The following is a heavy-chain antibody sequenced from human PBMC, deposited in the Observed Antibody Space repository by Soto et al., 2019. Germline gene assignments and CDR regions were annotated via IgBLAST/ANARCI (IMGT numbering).Heavy chain of an antibody. CDR2: ISGSGAST. D-gene: IGHD6-19*01. V-gene: IGHV3-23*01. CDR1: GFHFSSYS. Sequence: PGGSLSLSCAASGFHFSSYSMSWVRQAPGKGLEWVSAISGSGASTYYADSVKGRFTISRDNSKNTLYLQMNSLRAEDTAVYYCAKDKYSSGPGYFDYWGQGTLVTVSS. J-gene: IGHJ4*02. CDR3: AKDKYSSGPGYFDY.